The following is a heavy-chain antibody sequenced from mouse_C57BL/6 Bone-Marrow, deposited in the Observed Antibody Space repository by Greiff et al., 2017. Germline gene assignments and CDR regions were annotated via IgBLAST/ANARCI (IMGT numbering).Heavy chain of an antibody. V-gene: IGHV14-4*01. J-gene: IGHJ3*01. Sequence: EVKLMESGAELVRPGASVKLSCTASGFNIKDDYMHWVKQRPEQGLEWIGWIDPENGDTEYASKFQGKATITADTSSNTAYLQISILTSEDTAVYYCTTPLVYYGNYVGSAYWGQGTLVTVSA. CDR2: IDPENGDT. CDR1: GFNIKDDY. CDR3: TTPLVYYGNYVGSAY. D-gene: IGHD2-1*01.